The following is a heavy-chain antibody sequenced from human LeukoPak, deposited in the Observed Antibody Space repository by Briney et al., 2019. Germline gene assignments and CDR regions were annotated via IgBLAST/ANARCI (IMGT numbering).Heavy chain of an antibody. V-gene: IGHV3-20*04. Sequence: GGSLRLSCAASGFTFTTYAMSWVRQAPGKGLEWVSGINWNGGSTGYADPVKGRFTISRDNAKNSLYLQMNSLRAEDTALYYCARDYFGSPSALDYWGQGTLVTVSS. CDR3: ARDYFGSPSALDY. CDR2: INWNGGST. J-gene: IGHJ4*02. D-gene: IGHD1-26*01. CDR1: GFTFTTYA.